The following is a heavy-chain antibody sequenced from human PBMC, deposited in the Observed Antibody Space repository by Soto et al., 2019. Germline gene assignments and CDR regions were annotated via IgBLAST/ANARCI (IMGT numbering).Heavy chain of an antibody. J-gene: IGHJ6*02. D-gene: IGHD6-19*01. CDR2: TYYRSKWYN. CDR1: GDSVSSNSAA. V-gene: IGHV6-1*01. CDR3: ARDPNTGHSSGWDSYYYYYGMDV. Sequence: SQTLSLTCAISGDSVSSNSAAWNWIRQSPSRGLEWLGRTYYRSKWYNDYAVSVKSRITINPDTSKNQFSLQLNSVTPEDTAVYYCARDPNTGHSSGWDSYYYYYGMDVWGQGTTVTVSS.